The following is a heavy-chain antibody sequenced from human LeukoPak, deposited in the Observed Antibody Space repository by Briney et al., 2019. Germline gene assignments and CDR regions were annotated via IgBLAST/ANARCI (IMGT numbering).Heavy chain of an antibody. V-gene: IGHV1-46*01. CDR1: GYTFTGYY. J-gene: IGHJ4*02. CDR3: ARDHEYYYGSGSYYPGGCDY. Sequence: ASVKVSCKASGYTFTGYYMHWVRQAPGQGLEWMGIINPSGGSTSYAQKFQGRVTMTRDTSTSTVYMELSSLRSEDTAVYYCARDHEYYYGSGSYYPGGCDYWGQGTLVTVSS. D-gene: IGHD3-10*01. CDR2: INPSGGST.